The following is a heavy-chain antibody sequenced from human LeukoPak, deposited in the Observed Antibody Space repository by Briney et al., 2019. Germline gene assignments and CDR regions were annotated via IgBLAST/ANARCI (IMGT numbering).Heavy chain of an antibody. J-gene: IGHJ4*02. CDR2: IYYTGCT. CDR3: ARRVAVTECLDY. CDR1: AVSICSSSYY. Sequence: SETLSLTATVSAVSICSSSYYWGCTRQPPGKGPGWIGSIYYTGCTYYIPSLKSRVSISVDTSKNQFSLKLSSVTAADTAVYYCARRVAVTECLDYWGQGTLVTVSS. D-gene: IGHD2-21*01. V-gene: IGHV4-39*01.